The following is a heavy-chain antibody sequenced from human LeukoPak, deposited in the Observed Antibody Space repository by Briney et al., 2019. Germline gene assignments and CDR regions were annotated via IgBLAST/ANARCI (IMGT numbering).Heavy chain of an antibody. Sequence: GGSLRLSCAASGFTFSSHSMNWVRQAPGKGLEWVSSISSSSIYIYYADSVKGRFTISRDNAKTSLYLQMNSLRAEDTAVYYCARGYNNYGYVFDIWGQGTVVTVSS. CDR3: ARGYNNYGYVFDI. CDR2: ISSSSIYI. D-gene: IGHD4-11*01. J-gene: IGHJ3*02. V-gene: IGHV3-21*01. CDR1: GFTFSSHS.